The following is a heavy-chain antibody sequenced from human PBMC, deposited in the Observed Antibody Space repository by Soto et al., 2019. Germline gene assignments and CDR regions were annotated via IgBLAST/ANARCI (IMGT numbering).Heavy chain of an antibody. V-gene: IGHV2-5*02. CDR3: AHAYGGRSLY. CDR2: IYWDDSK. CDR1: GFSLTTDRVG. J-gene: IGHJ4*02. Sequence: QITLKESGPTLVKPTQTLTLTCTFSGFSLTTDRVGVGWIRQAPGEALEWLAVIYWDDSKTYRPSLESRLTITKDTSKNQVAITMTNMDSLDTATYYCAHAYGGRSLYWGQGTPVTVSS. D-gene: IGHD1-26*01.